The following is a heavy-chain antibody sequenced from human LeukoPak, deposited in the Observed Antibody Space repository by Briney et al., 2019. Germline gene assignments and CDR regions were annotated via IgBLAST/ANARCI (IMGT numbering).Heavy chain of an antibody. J-gene: IGHJ3*02. Sequence: GASVKVSCKASGGTFSSYAISWVRQAPGQGLEWMGRIIPILGIANYAQKFQGRVTITADKSTSTAYMELSSLRSEDTAVYYCAREGSSSPPAFDIWGQGTMVTVSS. CDR2: IIPILGIA. CDR3: AREGSSSPPAFDI. CDR1: GGTFSSYA. D-gene: IGHD6-6*01. V-gene: IGHV1-69*04.